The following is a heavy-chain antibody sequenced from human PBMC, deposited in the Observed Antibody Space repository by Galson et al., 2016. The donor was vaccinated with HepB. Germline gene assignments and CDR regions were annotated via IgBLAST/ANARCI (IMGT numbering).Heavy chain of an antibody. J-gene: IGHJ4*02. Sequence: SLRLSCAASGFTFSSYSLNWVRQAPGKGLEWVSYISIGSSRIYYADSVKGRFTISRDNAKNSLFLQMNSLRVEDTAVYYCAKGGYYGSGVPWGFDYWGQGTLVTVSS. CDR2: ISIGSSRI. CDR1: GFTFSSYS. D-gene: IGHD3-10*01. CDR3: AKGGYYGSGVPWGFDY. V-gene: IGHV3-48*01.